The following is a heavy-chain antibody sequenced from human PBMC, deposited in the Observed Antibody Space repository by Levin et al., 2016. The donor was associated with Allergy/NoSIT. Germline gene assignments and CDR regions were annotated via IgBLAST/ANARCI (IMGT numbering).Heavy chain of an antibody. CDR2: ISSSSSYI. CDR1: GFTFSSYS. V-gene: IGHV3-21*01. CDR3: ARESYDFWSGYYVLGYYYYGMDV. J-gene: IGHJ6*02. D-gene: IGHD3-3*01. Sequence: GGSLRLSCAASGFTFSSYSMNWVRQAPGKGLEWVSSISSSSSYIYYADSVKGRFTISRDNAKNSLCLQMNSLRAEDTAVYYCARESYDFWSGYYVLGYYYYGMDVWGQGTTVTVSS.